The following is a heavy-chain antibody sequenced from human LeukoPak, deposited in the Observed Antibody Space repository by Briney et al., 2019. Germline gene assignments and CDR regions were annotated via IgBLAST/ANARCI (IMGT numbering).Heavy chain of an antibody. Sequence: SETLSLTCTVSGGSISSSSYYWGWLRQPPGKGLEWSGSIFCSGSTYYNPSLQSRVTISVDTSKNQFSLKLSSVTASDTAVYYCARLGYCDSSSCYLHYHYYMDVWGKGTTVTVSS. CDR2: IFCSGST. D-gene: IGHD2-2*01. V-gene: IGHV4-39*01. CDR1: GGSISSSSYY. CDR3: ARLGYCDSSSCYLHYHYYMDV. J-gene: IGHJ6*03.